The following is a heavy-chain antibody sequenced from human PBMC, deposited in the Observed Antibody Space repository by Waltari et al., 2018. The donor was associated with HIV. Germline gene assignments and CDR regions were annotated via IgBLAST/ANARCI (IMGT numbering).Heavy chain of an antibody. CDR2: LNAGGGRA. J-gene: IGHJ4*02. CDR1: GYTFSNYY. V-gene: IGHV1-46*01. Sequence: QVQLVQSGAEVKKPGASVKVSCKASGYTFSNYYIHWMRQAPGQGLEWMGILNAGGGRATRATKFQGRVTMSRDPSANTLYMEWGSRTSEETAVDCWAGHRSPSYSVMDGDKGTYDYWGQGTLVTVSS. D-gene: IGHD2-15*01. CDR3: AGHRSPSYSVMDGDKGTYDY.